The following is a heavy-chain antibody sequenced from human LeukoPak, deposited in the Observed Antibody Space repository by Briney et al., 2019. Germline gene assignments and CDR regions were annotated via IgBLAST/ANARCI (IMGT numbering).Heavy chain of an antibody. CDR3: ARLLAGCPGGRCRAHFDY. CDR2: IYYGGST. D-gene: IGHD2-15*01. J-gene: IGHJ4*02. CDR1: GDSINSNY. Sequence: SETLSLTCSVSGDSINSNYWSWMRQPPGKGLEGNGYIYYGGSTNYNPSLKSRVSMSVDTSKNQFSLNLSSVTAADTAVYHCARLLAGCPGGRCRAHFDYWGQGTLVTVSS. V-gene: IGHV4-59*01.